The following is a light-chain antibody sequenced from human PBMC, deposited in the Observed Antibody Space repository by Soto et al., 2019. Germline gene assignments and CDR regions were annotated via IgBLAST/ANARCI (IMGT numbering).Light chain of an antibody. Sequence: QSALTQPASVSGSPGQSITISCTGSSSDVGVYDFVSWYQQHPAKAPKLLIYDVSYRPSGVSDRFSGSKSGNTASLTISGLQAEDEADYYCCSYTSSGTVLFGGGTKLTVL. V-gene: IGLV2-14*01. CDR3: CSYTSSGTVL. CDR1: SSDVGVYDF. J-gene: IGLJ2*01. CDR2: DVS.